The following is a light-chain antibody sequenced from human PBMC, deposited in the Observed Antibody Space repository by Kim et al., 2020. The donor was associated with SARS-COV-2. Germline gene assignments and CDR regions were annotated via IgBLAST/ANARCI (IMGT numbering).Light chain of an antibody. Sequence: EIVLTQSPDTLSLSPGERATLSCRASQSVNSSYLAWYQQKPGQAPRLLFYGASNRATDIPDRFSGSGSGTDFTLTISRLEPEDFAVYYCQLYGNSLYGNSPSWTFGQGTKVDIK. CDR1: QSVNSSY. CDR2: GAS. V-gene: IGKV3-20*01. J-gene: IGKJ1*01. CDR3: QLYGNSLYGNSPSWT.